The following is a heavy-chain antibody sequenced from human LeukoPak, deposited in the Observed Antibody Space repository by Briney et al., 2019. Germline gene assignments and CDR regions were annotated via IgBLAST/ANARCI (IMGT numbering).Heavy chain of an antibody. J-gene: IGHJ4*02. CDR2: ISGSGGST. V-gene: IGHV3-23*01. CDR3: TKARDDYGVDTIDS. Sequence: GGSLRLSCAASGFTFSSYAMSWVRQAPGKGLEWVSAISGSGGSTYYADSVKGRFTISGDNSKNTVYLQMNSLRAEDTAIYYCTKARDDYGVDTIDSWGQGTLVTVSS. D-gene: IGHD3-3*01. CDR1: GFTFSSYA.